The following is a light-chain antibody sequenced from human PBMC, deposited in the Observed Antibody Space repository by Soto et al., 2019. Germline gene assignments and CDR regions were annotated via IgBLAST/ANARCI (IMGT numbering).Light chain of an antibody. CDR3: QQYHTFSRT. V-gene: IGKV1-5*03. CDR2: KAS. CDR1: QVISSW. Sequence: IRMTNLLFPLSASVEERATITCGPSQVISSWLAWYQQKPGKAPNLLIYKASILESGVPSRFSGSGSGTEFTLTISSLQPDDFATYYCQQYHTFSRTFGQGTKVEIK. J-gene: IGKJ1*01.